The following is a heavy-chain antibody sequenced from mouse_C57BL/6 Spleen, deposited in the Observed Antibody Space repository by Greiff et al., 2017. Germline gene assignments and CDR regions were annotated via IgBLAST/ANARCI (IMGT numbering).Heavy chain of an antibody. J-gene: IGHJ3*01. CDR1: GYSFTGYY. V-gene: IGHV1-42*01. Sequence: QLQQSGPELVKPGASVKISCKASGYSFTGYYMNWVKQSPEKGLEWIGEINPSTGGTTYNQKFKAKATLTVDKSSRTAYMQLKSLTSEDSAVYYWARVYEYDGAWFAYWGQGTLVTVSA. CDR2: INPSTGGT. D-gene: IGHD2-4*01. CDR3: ARVYEYDGAWFAY.